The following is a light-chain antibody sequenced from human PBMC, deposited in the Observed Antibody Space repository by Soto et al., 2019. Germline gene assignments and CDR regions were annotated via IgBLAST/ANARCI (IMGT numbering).Light chain of an antibody. CDR3: QQYNTYST. J-gene: IGKJ1*01. Sequence: EIVLTQSPGTLSLSPGERATLSCRASQSVSSRYLAWYQQKPGQAPRLLIYGASSRATGIPDRFSGSGSGTELTLTISSLQPDDFATYYCQQYNTYSTFGHGTKVEIK. CDR2: GAS. V-gene: IGKV3-20*01. CDR1: QSVSSRY.